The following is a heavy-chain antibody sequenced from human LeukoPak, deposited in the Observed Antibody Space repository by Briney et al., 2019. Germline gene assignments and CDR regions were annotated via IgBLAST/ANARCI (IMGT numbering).Heavy chain of an antibody. J-gene: IGHJ5*02. D-gene: IGHD3-3*01. CDR3: ARTPLSVFGADNWFDP. CDR2: IYTSGST. V-gene: IGHV4-4*07. Sequence: SETLSLTCTVSGGSISSYYWSWIRQPAGKGLEWIGRIYTSGSTNYNPSLKSRVTMSVDTSKNQFSLKLSSVTAADTAVYYCARTPLSVFGADNWFDPWGQGPLVTVSS. CDR1: GGSISSYY.